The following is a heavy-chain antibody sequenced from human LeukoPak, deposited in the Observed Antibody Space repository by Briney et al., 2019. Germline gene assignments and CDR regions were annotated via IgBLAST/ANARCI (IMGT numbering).Heavy chain of an antibody. Sequence: SETLSLTCTVSGGSISSYYWGWIRQPPGKGLEWIGYIYYSGSTNYNPSLKSRVTISVDTSKNQFSLKLSSVTAADTAVYYCARDPYDLGWFDPWGQGTLVTVSS. J-gene: IGHJ5*02. CDR2: IYYSGST. V-gene: IGHV4-59*01. CDR1: GGSISSYY. CDR3: ARDPYDLGWFDP. D-gene: IGHD3-3*01.